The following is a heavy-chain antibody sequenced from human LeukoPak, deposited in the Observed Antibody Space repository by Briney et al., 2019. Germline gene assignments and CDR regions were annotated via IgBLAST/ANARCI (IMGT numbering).Heavy chain of an antibody. J-gene: IGHJ6*02. V-gene: IGHV1-69*13. CDR3: ARDLTAARPLDGYGMDV. D-gene: IGHD6-6*01. Sequence: ASVKVSCKASGGTFSSYAISWVRQAPGQGLEWMGGIIPIFGTANYAQKFQGRVTITADESTGTAYMELSSLRSEDTAVYYCARDLTAARPLDGYGMDVRGQGTTVTVSS. CDR2: IIPIFGTA. CDR1: GGTFSSYA.